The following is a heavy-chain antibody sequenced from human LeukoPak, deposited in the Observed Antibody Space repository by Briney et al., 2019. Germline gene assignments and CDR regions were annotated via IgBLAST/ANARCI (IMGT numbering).Heavy chain of an antibody. CDR3: ARGDEYTTSP. V-gene: IGHV3-7*05. J-gene: IGHJ4*02. Sequence: PGGSLRLSCAASGFTFSSFWMSWVRQAPGKGLEWVANIKRDGGDKYYVDSVKGRFSISRDNAKNSLDLHMNSLRAEDTAVYYCARGDEYTTSPWGQGTLVTVSS. CDR1: GFTFSSFW. CDR2: IKRDGGDK. D-gene: IGHD2-2*02.